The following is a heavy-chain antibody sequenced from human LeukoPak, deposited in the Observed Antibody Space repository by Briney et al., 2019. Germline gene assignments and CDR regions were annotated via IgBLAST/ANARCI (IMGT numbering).Heavy chain of an antibody. J-gene: IGHJ4*02. D-gene: IGHD2-2*01. Sequence: GGSLRLSCAASGFTFSSYAMSWVRQAPGKGLEWVSAISGSGDSTYYADSVKGRFTISRDNSKNTLYLQMNSLRAEDTAVYYCARARSCSSTSCFIDYWGQGALVTVSS. CDR3: ARARSCSSTSCFIDY. V-gene: IGHV3-23*01. CDR2: ISGSGDST. CDR1: GFTFSSYA.